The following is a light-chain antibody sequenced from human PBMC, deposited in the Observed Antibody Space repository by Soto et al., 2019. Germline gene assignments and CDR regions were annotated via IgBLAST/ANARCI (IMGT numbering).Light chain of an antibody. V-gene: IGKV1-5*03. CDR2: KAS. J-gene: IGKJ1*01. Sequence: DIQMTQSPSTLSASVGDRVTITCRASQSISTWLAWYQQKPGKAPKLLIYKASSLKTGVPSRFSGSGSGTEFTLTITSLQPYDFATYYCQQYDSYSWTFGQGTKVEIK. CDR3: QQYDSYSWT. CDR1: QSISTW.